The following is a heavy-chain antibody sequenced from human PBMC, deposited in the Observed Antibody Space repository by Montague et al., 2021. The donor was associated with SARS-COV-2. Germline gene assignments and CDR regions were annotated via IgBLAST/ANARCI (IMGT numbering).Heavy chain of an antibody. J-gene: IGHJ4*02. CDR3: AREPPYSSNLASFDY. D-gene: IGHD6-13*01. CDR1: GGSISSGGYY. V-gene: IGHV4-39*07. Sequence: SETLSLTCTVSGGSISSGGYYWSWIRQPPGRGLEWIGSIYYSGSTYYNPSLKSRVTMSLDTSKNQFSLNLTPVTAADTAVYYCAREPPYSSNLASFDYWGQGALVSVSS. CDR2: IYYSGST.